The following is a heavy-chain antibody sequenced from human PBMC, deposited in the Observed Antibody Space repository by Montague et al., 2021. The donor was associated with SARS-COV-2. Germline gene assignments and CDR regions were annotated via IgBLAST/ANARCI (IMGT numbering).Heavy chain of an antibody. V-gene: IGHV4-61*02. CDR1: GGSISSGSYF. D-gene: IGHD6-13*01. CDR3: ARDAGIAATGLNWFDP. CDR2: IYTSGST. Sequence: TLSLTCTVSGGSISSGSYFWSWIRQPAGKGLEWIGRIYTSGSTNYNPSLTSRVTISVDTSKNQFSLKLSSVTAADTAVYYCARDAGIAATGLNWFDPWGQGTRVTVSS. J-gene: IGHJ5*02.